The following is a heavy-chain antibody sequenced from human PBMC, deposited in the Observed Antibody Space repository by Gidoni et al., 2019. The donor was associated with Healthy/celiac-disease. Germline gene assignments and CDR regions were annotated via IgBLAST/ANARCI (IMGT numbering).Heavy chain of an antibody. CDR3: AKGTSWAEEYFQH. Sequence: EVQLLESGGGLVQPGGSLRLSCAASGFTFSSYAMSWVRQAPGKGLEWVSASSGSGGSTYYADSVKGRFTISRDNSKNTLYLQMNSLRAEDTAVYYCAKGTSWAEEYFQHWGQGTLVTVSS. CDR1: GFTFSSYA. CDR2: SSGSGGST. V-gene: IGHV3-23*01. D-gene: IGHD2-2*01. J-gene: IGHJ1*01.